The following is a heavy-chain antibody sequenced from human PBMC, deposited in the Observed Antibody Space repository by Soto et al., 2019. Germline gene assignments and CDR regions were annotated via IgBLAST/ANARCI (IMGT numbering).Heavy chain of an antibody. D-gene: IGHD2-2*01. V-gene: IGHV1-69*13. CDR1: GGTCSSNA. J-gene: IGHJ5*02. CDR2: IIPIFGTA. CDR3: ARVGYCSSTSCYADNWFDP. Sequence: ASVNVSCKASGGTCSSNAISAVRQDPGQGLEWMGGIIPIFGTANYAQKFQGRVTITADESTSTAYMELSSLRSEDTAVYYCARVGYCSSTSCYADNWFDPWGQGTLVTVSS.